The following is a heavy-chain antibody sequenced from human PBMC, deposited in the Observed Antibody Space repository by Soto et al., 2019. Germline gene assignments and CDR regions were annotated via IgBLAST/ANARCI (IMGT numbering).Heavy chain of an antibody. CDR2: IYYSGST. D-gene: IGHD6-6*01. CDR3: AKGYSSSSGYYYYGMDV. V-gene: IGHV4-39*07. J-gene: IGHJ6*02. Sequence: PSETLSLTCTVSGGSISSSSYYWGWIRQPPGKGLEWIGSIYYSGSTNYNPSLKSRVTISVDTSKNQFSLKLSSVTAADTAVYYCAKGYSSSSGYYYYGMDVWGQGTTVTVSS. CDR1: GGSISSSSYY.